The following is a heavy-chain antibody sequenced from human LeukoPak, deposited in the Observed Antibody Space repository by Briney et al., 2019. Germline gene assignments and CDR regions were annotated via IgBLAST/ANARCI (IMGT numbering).Heavy chain of an antibody. CDR3: TRRPYSSSWYYFDY. D-gene: IGHD6-13*01. Sequence: GGSLRLSCAASGFTLCDYYMSWVRQAPGKGREWVSYISSSGSMLHYADSVEGRFTISRDNAKNSLYLQMSSLRVEDTAVYYCTRRPYSSSWYYFDYWGQGTLVTVSS. J-gene: IGHJ4*02. CDR1: GFTLCDYY. V-gene: IGHV3-11*04. CDR2: ISSSGSML.